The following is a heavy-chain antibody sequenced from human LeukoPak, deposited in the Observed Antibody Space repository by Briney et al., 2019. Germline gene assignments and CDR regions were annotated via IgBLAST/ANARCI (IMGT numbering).Heavy chain of an antibody. D-gene: IGHD3-22*01. Sequence: GGSLRLSCAASGFSFDDYVLTWVRQAPGKRLEWVSGINWNGDSTDYADSVKGRFTISRDNAKNSLYLQMNSLRAEDTALYYCARDLRVVITGSFDSWGQGTLVTVSS. J-gene: IGHJ4*02. CDR1: GFSFDDYV. CDR3: ARDLRVVITGSFDS. V-gene: IGHV3-20*04. CDR2: INWNGDST.